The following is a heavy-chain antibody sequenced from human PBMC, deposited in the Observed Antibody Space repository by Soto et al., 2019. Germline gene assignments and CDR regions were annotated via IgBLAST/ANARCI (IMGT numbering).Heavy chain of an antibody. V-gene: IGHV1-69*04. J-gene: IGHJ6*03. Sequence: SVKVSCKASGGTFSSYTISWVRQAPGQGLEWMGRIIPILGIANYAQKFQGRVTITADKSTSTAYMELSSLRSEDTAVYYCARESPNIGYCSGGSCYRGYMDVWGKGTTVTVS. D-gene: IGHD2-15*01. CDR2: IIPILGIA. CDR3: ARESPNIGYCSGGSCYRGYMDV. CDR1: GGTFSSYT.